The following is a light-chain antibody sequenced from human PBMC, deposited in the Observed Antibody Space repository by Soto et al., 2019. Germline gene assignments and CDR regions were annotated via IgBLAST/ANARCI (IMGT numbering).Light chain of an antibody. V-gene: IGLV1-40*01. Sequence: QTVATQPPSVSGVPGQWVTISCTGSSSNLGAGYDVHWYQQLPGTAPKLLIYGNSNRPSGVPDRFSGSKSGTSASLAITGLQAEDEADYYCQSYDSSLSGSGVFGGGTKLTVL. CDR2: GNS. CDR3: QSYDSSLSGSGV. CDR1: SSNLGAGYD. J-gene: IGLJ2*01.